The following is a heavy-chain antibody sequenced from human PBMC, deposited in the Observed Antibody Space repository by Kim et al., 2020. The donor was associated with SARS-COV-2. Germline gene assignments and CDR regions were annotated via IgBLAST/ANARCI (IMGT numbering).Heavy chain of an antibody. CDR1: GFTFSDYY. J-gene: IGHJ4*02. D-gene: IGHD3-22*01. CDR2: ISSSSSYT. CDR3: ARSEDDSSGYYQYYFDY. Sequence: GGSLRLSCAASGFTFSDYYMSWIRQAPGKGLEWVSYISSSSSYTNYADSVKGRFTISRDNAKNSLYLQMNSLRAEDTAVYYCARSEDDSSGYYQYYFDYWGQGTLVTVSS. V-gene: IGHV3-11*03.